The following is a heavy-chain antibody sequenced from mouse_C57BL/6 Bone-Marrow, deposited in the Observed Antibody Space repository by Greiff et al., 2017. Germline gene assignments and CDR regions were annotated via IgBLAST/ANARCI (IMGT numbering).Heavy chain of an antibody. CDR2: IDPENGDT. CDR3: TTSGGYWYFDV. V-gene: IGHV14-4*01. Sequence: VQLQQSGAELVRPGASVKLSCTASGFNIKDDYMHWVKQRPEQGLEWLGWIDPENGDTEYASKFQGKATITADTSSNTAYLQLSSLTSEDTAVYYCTTSGGYWYFDVWGTGTTVTVSS. CDR1: GFNIKDDY. D-gene: IGHD1-1*02. J-gene: IGHJ1*03.